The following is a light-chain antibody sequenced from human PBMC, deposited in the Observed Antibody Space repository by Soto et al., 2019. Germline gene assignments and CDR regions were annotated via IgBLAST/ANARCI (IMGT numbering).Light chain of an antibody. V-gene: IGKV1-39*01. CDR2: AAS. CDR1: ESIRNN. CDR3: QQTYSTTRGA. J-gene: IGKJ1*01. Sequence: DIQMTQSPSSLSASVGDRVTITCRASESIRNNLNWYQQKPGKAPKLLIYAASTFPSGFPSRCSRGGSGTEVTLTRGSLQPEDFTTYFCQQTYSTTRGAFGQGTKVEFK.